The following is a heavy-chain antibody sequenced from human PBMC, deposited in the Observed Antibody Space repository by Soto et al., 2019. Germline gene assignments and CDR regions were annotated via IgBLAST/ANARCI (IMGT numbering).Heavy chain of an antibody. J-gene: IGHJ4*02. CDR2: IVVGSGNT. CDR1: GFTFTSSA. D-gene: IGHD5-12*01. CDR3: ARGAVADGYKFDY. V-gene: IGHV1-58*01. Sequence: SVKVSCKASGFTFTSSAVQWVRQARGQRLEWIGWIVVGSGNTNYAQKFQERVTITRDMSTSTAYMELSSLRSEDTAVYYCARGAVADGYKFDYWGQGTLVTVSS.